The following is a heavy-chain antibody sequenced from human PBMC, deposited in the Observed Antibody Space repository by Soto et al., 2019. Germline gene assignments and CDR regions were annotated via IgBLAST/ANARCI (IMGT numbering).Heavy chain of an antibody. Sequence: SETLSLTCTIAGGSITSYYWSWIRQPPGKGLEWIGYVFHSGITGYNPSLKSRVTISVDASKNLFSLKLISVTAADTAVYYCARDQNGSPYFDYWGQGTLVTVSS. V-gene: IGHV4-59*01. CDR3: ARDQNGSPYFDY. CDR2: VFHSGIT. CDR1: GGSITSYY. D-gene: IGHD1-26*01. J-gene: IGHJ4*02.